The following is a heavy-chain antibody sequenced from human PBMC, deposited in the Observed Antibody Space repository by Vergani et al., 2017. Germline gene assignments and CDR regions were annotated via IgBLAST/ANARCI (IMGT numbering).Heavy chain of an antibody. CDR2: ISYDGSNK. J-gene: IGHJ4*02. Sequence: QVQLVESGGGVVQPGRSLRLSCAASGFTFSSYAMHWVRQAPGKGLEWVAVISYDGSNKYYADSVKGRFTISRDNYKNTLYLQMNSLRAEDTAVYYCARDPNNWNYYFDYWGQGTLVTVSS. D-gene: IGHD1-7*01. CDR1: GFTFSSYA. CDR3: ARDPNNWNYYFDY. V-gene: IGHV3-30*01.